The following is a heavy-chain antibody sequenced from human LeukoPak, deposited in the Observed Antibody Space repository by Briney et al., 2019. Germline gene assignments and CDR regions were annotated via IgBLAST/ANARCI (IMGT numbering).Heavy chain of an antibody. J-gene: IGHJ4*02. CDR2: IYYTGST. CDR3: VKSGGYGLIDY. V-gene: IGHV4-59*04. D-gene: IGHD1-26*01. Sequence: PSETLSLTCTVSDDSITIYYWTWIRQPPGKGLEWIGNIYYTGSTYYNASLQSRVTISIDTSKNQFSLRLNSVTAADTAMYYCVKSGGYGLIDYWGQGTLVTVSS. CDR1: DDSITIYY.